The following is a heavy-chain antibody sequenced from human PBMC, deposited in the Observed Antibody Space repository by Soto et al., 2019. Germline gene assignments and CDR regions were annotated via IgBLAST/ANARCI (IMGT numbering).Heavy chain of an antibody. CDR1: GYTFTSYD. Sequence: ASVKVSCKASGYTFTSYDINWVRQATGQGLEWMGWMNPNSGNTGYAQKFQGRVTMTRNTSISTAYMELSSLRSEDTAVYYCARGNGYCTNGVCYTGVGYYGMDVWGQGTTVTVSS. J-gene: IGHJ6*02. CDR3: ARGNGYCTNGVCYTGVGYYGMDV. V-gene: IGHV1-8*01. D-gene: IGHD2-8*01. CDR2: MNPNSGNT.